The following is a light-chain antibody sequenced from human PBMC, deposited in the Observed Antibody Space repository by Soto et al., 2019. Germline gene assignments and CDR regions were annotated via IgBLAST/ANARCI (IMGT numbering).Light chain of an antibody. CDR1: QSISDY. CDR3: QQRNNWLT. V-gene: IGKV3-11*01. Sequence: EIVLTQSPATLSLSPGERATLSCRASQSISDYLAWYQQKPGQAPRLLIYDASNRATGIPARFSGSGSGTDFTLTISSLDPEDFAVYYCQQRNNWLTFGGGTKVEIK. J-gene: IGKJ4*01. CDR2: DAS.